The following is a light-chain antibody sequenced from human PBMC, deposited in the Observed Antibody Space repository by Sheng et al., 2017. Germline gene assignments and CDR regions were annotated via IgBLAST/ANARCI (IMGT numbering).Light chain of an antibody. J-gene: IGKJ5*01. CDR1: QSVTSTY. V-gene: IGKV3-20*01. Sequence: EIVLTQSPGTLSVSPGERATLSCRASQSVTSTYLDWYQQKPGQSPRVLIYGASTRATGVPERFSGSGSGTDFTLTISRLEPEDFAVYYCQQYDTSQVTFGQGTRLEI. CDR3: QQYDTSQVT. CDR2: GAS.